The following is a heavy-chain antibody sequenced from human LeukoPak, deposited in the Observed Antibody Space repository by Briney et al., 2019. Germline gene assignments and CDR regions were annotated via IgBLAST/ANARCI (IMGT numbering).Heavy chain of an antibody. V-gene: IGHV1-69*05. CDR1: GGTFSSYA. CDR2: IIPIFGTA. CDR3: ARVPLSGYYDSSGYMSY. D-gene: IGHD3-22*01. Sequence: SVKVCCKASGGTFSSYAISWVRQAPGQGLEWMGRIIPIFGTANYAQKFQGRVTITTDESTSTAYMELSSLRSEDTAVYYCARVPLSGYYDSSGYMSYWGQGTLVTVSS. J-gene: IGHJ4*02.